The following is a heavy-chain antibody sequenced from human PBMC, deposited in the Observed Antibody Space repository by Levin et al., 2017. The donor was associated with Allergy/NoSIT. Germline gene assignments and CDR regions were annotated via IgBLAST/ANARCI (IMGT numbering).Heavy chain of an antibody. V-gene: IGHV4-59*08. J-gene: IGHJ6*02. CDR1: GGSISSYY. CDR2: IYYSGST. CDR3: ARAGSSWTDYYYGMDV. D-gene: IGHD6-13*01. Sequence: TSETLSLTCTVSGGSISSYYWSWIRQPPGKGLEWIGYIYYSGSTNYNPSLKSRVTISVDTSKNQFSLKLSSVTAADTAVYYCARAGSSWTDYYYGMDVWGQGTTVTVSS.